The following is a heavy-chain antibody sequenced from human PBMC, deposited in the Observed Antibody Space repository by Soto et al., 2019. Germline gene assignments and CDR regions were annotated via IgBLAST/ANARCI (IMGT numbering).Heavy chain of an antibody. D-gene: IGHD4-17*01. V-gene: IGHV1-69*01. CDR1: GGTFSGYS. Sequence: QVQLVQSGAEVKKSGSSVKVSCKASGGTFSGYSISWVRQAPGQGLEWMGGIIPLFGTANHAQKFQGRVTITADESTSTAYMQLSSLRSDDTAVYYCAREGYGDYGKPFDYWGQGTLVTVSS. CDR3: AREGYGDYGKPFDY. CDR2: IIPLFGTA. J-gene: IGHJ4*02.